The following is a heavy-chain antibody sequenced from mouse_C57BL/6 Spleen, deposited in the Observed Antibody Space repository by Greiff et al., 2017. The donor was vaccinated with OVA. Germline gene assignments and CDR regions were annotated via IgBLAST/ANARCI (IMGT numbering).Heavy chain of an antibody. Sequence: VQLVESGAELVRPGASVKLSCKASGYTFTDYYINWVKQRPGQGLEWIARIYPGSGNTYYNEKFKGKATLTAEKSSSTAYMQLSSLTSEDSAVYFCARSEKVRAGAMDYWGQGTSVTVSS. CDR2: IYPGSGNT. V-gene: IGHV1-76*01. D-gene: IGHD2-14*01. CDR3: ARSEKVRAGAMDY. J-gene: IGHJ4*01. CDR1: GYTFTDYY.